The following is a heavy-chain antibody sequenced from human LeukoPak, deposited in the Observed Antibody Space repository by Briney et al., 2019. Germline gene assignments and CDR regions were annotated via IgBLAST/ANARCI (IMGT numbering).Heavy chain of an antibody. CDR2: ITSSSTYM. CDR1: GFTFSTYN. V-gene: IGHV3-21*01. D-gene: IGHD1-26*01. CDR3: ARDPYSGEYGAHYYYYMDV. Sequence: GGSLRLSCAASGFTFSTYNMNWVRRTPGKGLEWVSSITSSSTYMFYADSVRGRFTISRDNAENSLFLQMNSLRDEDTAVYYCARDPYSGEYGAHYYYYMDVWGKGTTVTVSS. J-gene: IGHJ6*03.